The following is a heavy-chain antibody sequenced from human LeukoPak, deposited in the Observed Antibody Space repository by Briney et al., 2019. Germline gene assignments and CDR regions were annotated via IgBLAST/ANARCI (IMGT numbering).Heavy chain of an antibody. CDR2: INPDGNDK. V-gene: IGHV3-7*01. CDR3: IPANRGPSPLSDY. CDR1: GFTFSSYE. Sequence: PGGSLRLSCAASGFTFSSYEMNWVRQAPGKGLEWVANINPDGNDKQYVDSVKGRFTISRDNAKNSLYLQMNSLRAEDTAVYYCIPANRGPSPLSDYWGQGTLVTVSS. D-gene: IGHD2/OR15-2a*01. J-gene: IGHJ4*02.